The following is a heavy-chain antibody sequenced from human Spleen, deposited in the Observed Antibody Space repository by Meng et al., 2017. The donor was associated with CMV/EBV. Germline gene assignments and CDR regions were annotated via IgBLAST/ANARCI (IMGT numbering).Heavy chain of an antibody. CDR3: AKVDGIVVPAAIGIDY. CDR2: ITISSSDI. CDR1: GFVFSSYT. V-gene: IGHV3-21*01. J-gene: IGHJ4*02. D-gene: IGHD2-2*02. Sequence: GESLKISCAASGFVFSSYTMHWVRQAPGKGLEWVSSITISSSDIYYADSVKGRFTISRDNAENSLYLQMNSLRAEDTAVYYCAKVDGIVVPAAIGIDYWGQGTLVTVSS.